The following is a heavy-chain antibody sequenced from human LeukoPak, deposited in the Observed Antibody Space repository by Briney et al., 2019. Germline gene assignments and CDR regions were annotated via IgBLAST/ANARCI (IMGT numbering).Heavy chain of an antibody. V-gene: IGHV4-4*07. CDR1: GYSISSGYY. Sequence: KASETLSLTCTVSGYSISSGYYWSWIRQPAGKGLEWIGRIYTSGSTNYNPSLKSRVTMSVDTSKNQFSLKLSSVTAADTAVYYCASSYGSGSYLYFDYWGQGTLVTVSS. CDR3: ASSYGSGSYLYFDY. D-gene: IGHD3-10*01. CDR2: IYTSGST. J-gene: IGHJ4*02.